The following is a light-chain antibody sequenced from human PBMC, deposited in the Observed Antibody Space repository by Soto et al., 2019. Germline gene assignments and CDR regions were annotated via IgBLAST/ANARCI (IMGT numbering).Light chain of an antibody. CDR1: QIVSNNY. Sequence: EIVLTQSPGTLSLSPGERVTLSCRASQIVSNNYLAWYQQKPGQAPRFLIYGASSRATGIPDRFSGSGSGTDFTLTISRLEPEDFAVYHCQQYVSTPWTFGQGTKVDIK. V-gene: IGKV3-20*01. CDR3: QQYVSTPWT. CDR2: GAS. J-gene: IGKJ1*01.